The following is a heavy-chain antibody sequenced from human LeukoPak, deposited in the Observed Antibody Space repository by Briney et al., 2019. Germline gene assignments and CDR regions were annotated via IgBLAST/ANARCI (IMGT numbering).Heavy chain of an antibody. D-gene: IGHD6-19*01. V-gene: IGHV3-66*02. Sequence: GGSLRLSCAASGFTVSSNYMSWVRQAPGKGLEWVSVIYSGGSTYYADSVKGRFTISRDNSKNTLFLQMNSLRADDTAVYYCARGLEEQWLTTDYWGQGTLVTVSS. CDR3: ARGLEEQWLTTDY. CDR1: GFTVSSNY. J-gene: IGHJ4*02. CDR2: IYSGGST.